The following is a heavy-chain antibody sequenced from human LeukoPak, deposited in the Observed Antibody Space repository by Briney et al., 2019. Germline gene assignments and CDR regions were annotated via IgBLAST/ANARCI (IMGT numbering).Heavy chain of an antibody. D-gene: IGHD4-17*01. CDR2: INPSGGST. CDR1: GYTFTSYY. Sequence: ASVKVSCKASGYTFTSYYMHWVRQAPGQGLEWMGIINPSGGSTSYAQKFQGRVTMTRDTSTSTVYMGLSSLRSEDTAVYYCARDRPAGLYGDYGMDVWGQGTTVTVSS. CDR3: ARDRPAGLYGDYGMDV. J-gene: IGHJ6*02. V-gene: IGHV1-46*01.